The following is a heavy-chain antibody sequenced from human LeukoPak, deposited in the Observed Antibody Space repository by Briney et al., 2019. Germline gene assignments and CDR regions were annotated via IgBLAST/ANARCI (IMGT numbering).Heavy chain of an antibody. J-gene: IGHJ4*02. D-gene: IGHD1-26*01. CDR2: IYHSGST. Sequence: PSQTLSLTCAVSGGSISSGGYSWSWIRQPPGKGLEWIGYIYHSGSTYYNPSLKSRVTISVDTSKNQFSLKLSSVTAADTAVYYCARHGGSYYRYYFDYWGQGTLVTVSS. CDR3: ARHGGSYYRYYFDY. CDR1: GGSISSGGYS. V-gene: IGHV4-30-2*01.